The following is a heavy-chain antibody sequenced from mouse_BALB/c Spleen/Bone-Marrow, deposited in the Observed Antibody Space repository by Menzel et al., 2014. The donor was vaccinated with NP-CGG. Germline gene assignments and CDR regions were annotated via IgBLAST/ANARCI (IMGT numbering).Heavy chain of an antibody. V-gene: IGHV5-6-5*01. D-gene: IGHD2-4*01. CDR1: GFTFSSYA. CDR2: ISRGGST. Sequence: EVQGVESGGGLVKPGGSLKLSCAAPGFTFSSYAMSWVRQTPEKRLEWVASISRGGSTYYPDSAQGRFTISRDNARNTLFLQMSSLRSEDTAMYYCARYDYDGDYAMDYWGQGTSVTVSS. J-gene: IGHJ4*01. CDR3: ARYDYDGDYAMDY.